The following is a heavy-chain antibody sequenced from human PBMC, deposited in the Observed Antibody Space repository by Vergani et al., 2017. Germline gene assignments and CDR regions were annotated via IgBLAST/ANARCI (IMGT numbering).Heavy chain of an antibody. J-gene: IGHJ3*02. CDR3: ARHQHYDFWSGYYMDDAFDI. V-gene: IGHV4-38-2*01. CDR1: GYSISSGYY. CDR2: IYHSGST. Sequence: QVQLQESGPGLVKPSETLSLTCAVSGYSISSGYYWGWIRQPPGKGLEWIGSIYHSGSTYSNPSLKSLVTISVDTSKNQFALKRSSVTAADTAVYYCARHQHYDFWSGYYMDDAFDIWGQGTMVTVSS. D-gene: IGHD3-3*01.